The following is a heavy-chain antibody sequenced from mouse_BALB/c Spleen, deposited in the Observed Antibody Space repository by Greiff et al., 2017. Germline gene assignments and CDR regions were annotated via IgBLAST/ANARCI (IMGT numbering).Heavy chain of an antibody. D-gene: IGHD2-14*01. V-gene: IGHV5-6-5*01. J-gene: IGHJ4*01. Sequence: EVKLMESGGGLVKPGGSLKLSCAASGFTFSSYAMSWVRQTPEKRLEWVASISSGGSTYYPDSVKGRFTISRDNARNILYLQMSSLRSEDTAMYYCARSRYAYAMDYWGQGTSVTVSS. CDR3: ARSRYAYAMDY. CDR2: ISSGGST. CDR1: GFTFSSYA.